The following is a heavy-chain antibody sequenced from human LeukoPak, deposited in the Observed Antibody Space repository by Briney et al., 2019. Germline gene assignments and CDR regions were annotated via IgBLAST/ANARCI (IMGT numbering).Heavy chain of an antibody. CDR3: ARVGEYYDSSGPSDY. CDR1: GFTFSSYS. Sequence: GRSLRLSCAASGFTFSSYSMNWVRQAPGKGLEWVSSISSSSSYIYYADSVKGRFTISRDNAKNSLYLQMNSLRAEDTAVYYCARVGEYYDSSGPSDYWGQGTLVTVSS. V-gene: IGHV3-21*01. CDR2: ISSSSSYI. J-gene: IGHJ4*02. D-gene: IGHD3-22*01.